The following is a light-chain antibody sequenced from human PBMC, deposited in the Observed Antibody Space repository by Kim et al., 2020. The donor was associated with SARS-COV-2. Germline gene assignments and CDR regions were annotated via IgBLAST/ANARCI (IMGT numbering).Light chain of an antibody. J-gene: IGLJ3*02. CDR3: CSYAGNYIWV. CDR1: SSVVGGYKF. V-gene: IGLV2-11*01. CDR2: DVS. Sequence: GQSVTSSCTGTSSVVGGYKFVSWYQQHPGKAPKLMIYDVSERPSGVPDRFSGSKSGNTASLTISGLQPEDEADYYCCSYAGNYIWVFGGGTQLTVL.